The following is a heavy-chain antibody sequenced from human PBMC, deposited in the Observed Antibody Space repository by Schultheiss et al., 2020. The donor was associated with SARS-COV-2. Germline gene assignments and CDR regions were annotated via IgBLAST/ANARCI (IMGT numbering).Heavy chain of an antibody. CDR2: MNPNSGNT. D-gene: IGHD3-10*01. Sequence: ASVKVSCKASGYTFTSYDINWVRQATGQGLEWMGWMNPNSGNTGYAQKFQGRVTMTRNTSISTAYMELSSLRSEDTAVYYCARGARFGELLTYYYYGMGVWGQGTTVTVSS. V-gene: IGHV1-8*01. J-gene: IGHJ6*02. CDR1: GYTFTSYD. CDR3: ARGARFGELLTYYYYGMGV.